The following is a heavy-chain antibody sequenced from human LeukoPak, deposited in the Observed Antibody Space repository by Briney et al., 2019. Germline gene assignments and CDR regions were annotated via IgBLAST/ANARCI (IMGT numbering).Heavy chain of an antibody. V-gene: IGHV3-21*01. CDR2: ISSSSSYI. Sequence: GGSLRLSCAASGFTFSSYSMNWVRQAPGKGPEWVSSISSSSSYIYYADSVKGRFTISRDNAKNSLYLQMNSLRAEDTAVYYCARDHSIAAAGAFDYWGQGTLVTVSS. CDR1: GFTFSSYS. D-gene: IGHD6-13*01. J-gene: IGHJ4*02. CDR3: ARDHSIAAAGAFDY.